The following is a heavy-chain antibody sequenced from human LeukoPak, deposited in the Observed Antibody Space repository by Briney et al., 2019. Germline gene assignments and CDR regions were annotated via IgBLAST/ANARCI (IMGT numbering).Heavy chain of an antibody. V-gene: IGHV3-23*01. CDR3: AKTPWGDGGSDYFKH. CDR1: GFTFSSYA. J-gene: IGHJ4*02. CDR2: ISGSGGST. Sequence: PGGSLRLSCAASGFTFSSYAMSWVRQAPGKGLEWVSAISGSGGSTYYADSVKGRFTISRDNSKNTLYLQMNSVRAEDTAVYYCAKTPWGDGGSDYFKHWGQGTLVTVSS. D-gene: IGHD3-16*01.